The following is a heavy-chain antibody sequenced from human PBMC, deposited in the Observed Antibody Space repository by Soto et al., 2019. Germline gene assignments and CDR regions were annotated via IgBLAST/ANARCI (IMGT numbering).Heavy chain of an antibody. Sequence: QVQLQESGPGLVKPSETLSLTCTVSGGSVSSGSYYWSWIRQPPGKGLEWIGYIYYSGSTNYNPSRKSRVTISVATYKNQFSLKLSSVTAADTAVYYWARGWFGELMAMDVWGQGTTVTVSS. D-gene: IGHD3-10*01. V-gene: IGHV4-61*01. CDR3: ARGWFGELMAMDV. CDR1: GGSVSSGSYY. J-gene: IGHJ6*02. CDR2: IYYSGST.